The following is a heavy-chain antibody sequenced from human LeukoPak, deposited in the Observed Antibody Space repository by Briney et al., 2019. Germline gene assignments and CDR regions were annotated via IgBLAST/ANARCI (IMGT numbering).Heavy chain of an antibody. CDR3: ARGSSPYNWYFDL. Sequence: GASVKVSCKASGYRLRNHGISWVRQAPGQGLEWMGWIGADSGDTHGDTHYAEKLQGRVTMTTDTSTDTAYMDLMSLTSDDTAVYYCARGSSPYNWYFDLWGRGTLVTVSS. V-gene: IGHV1-18*01. CDR2: IGADSGDTHGDT. D-gene: IGHD4-11*01. CDR1: GYRLRNHG. J-gene: IGHJ2*01.